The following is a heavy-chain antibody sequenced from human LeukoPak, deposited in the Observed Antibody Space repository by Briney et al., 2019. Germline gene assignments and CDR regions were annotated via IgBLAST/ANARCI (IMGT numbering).Heavy chain of an antibody. CDR2: IDGSSRYI. CDR3: ARDMAGRSRPPFDY. D-gene: IGHD6-19*01. V-gene: IGHV3-21*01. J-gene: IGHJ4*02. Sequence: KPGGSLRLACAASGFTLSGYTINWVRQAPGEGLEWVSSIDGSSRYIYYADSVRGRFTISRDNAKNSLHLQMNSLRVEDTGVYFCARDMAGRSRPPFDYWGQGTLVTVPS. CDR1: GFTLSGYT.